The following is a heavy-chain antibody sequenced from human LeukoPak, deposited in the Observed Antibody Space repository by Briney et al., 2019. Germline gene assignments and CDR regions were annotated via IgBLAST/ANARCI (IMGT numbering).Heavy chain of an antibody. J-gene: IGHJ4*02. CDR3: ARDGPAQMVDLDY. CDR1: GYTFSGTGWY. V-gene: IGHV1-2*02. Sequence: GASVKVSCKASGYTFSGTGWYLYWLRQAPGQGLECMGWIHPNNGDTAYAQKFEGRVAMTRDTSISTAYMELRRLRPDDMAVYFCARDGPAQMVDLDYWGQGTLVTVSS. D-gene: IGHD3-10*01. CDR2: IHPNNGDT.